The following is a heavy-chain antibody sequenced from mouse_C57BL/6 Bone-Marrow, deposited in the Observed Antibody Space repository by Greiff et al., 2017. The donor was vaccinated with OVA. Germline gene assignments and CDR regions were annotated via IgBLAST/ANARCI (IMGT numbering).Heavy chain of an antibody. D-gene: IGHD1-1*01. Sequence: QVQLQQSGAELVKPGASVKLSCKASGYTFTEYTIHWVKQRSGQGLEWLGWFYPGSGSIKYNEKFKDKATLTADKSSSTVYMELSRLTSEDSAVYVCARQNHYYGSRDDWGQGTTLTVSS. J-gene: IGHJ2*01. V-gene: IGHV1-62-2*01. CDR1: GYTFTEYT. CDR2: FYPGSGSI. CDR3: ARQNHYYGSRDD.